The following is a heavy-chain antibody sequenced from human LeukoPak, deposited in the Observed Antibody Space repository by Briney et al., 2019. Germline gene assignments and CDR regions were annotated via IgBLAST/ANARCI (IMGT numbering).Heavy chain of an antibody. CDR1: GFTFSSYW. J-gene: IGHJ4*02. CDR3: AREPSKQHLDI. D-gene: IGHD6-13*01. Sequence: PGGSLRLSCAATGFTFSSYWMHWVRQAPGKGLEWVSYISSSSTYTNYADSVKGRFTISRDNAKNSLYLQMNSLRAEDTAVYYCAREPSKQHLDIWGQGTLVTVSS. CDR2: ISSSSTYT. V-gene: IGHV3-21*05.